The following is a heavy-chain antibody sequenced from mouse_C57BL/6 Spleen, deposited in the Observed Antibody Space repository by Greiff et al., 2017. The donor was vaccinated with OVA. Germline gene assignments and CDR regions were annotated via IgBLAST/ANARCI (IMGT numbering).Heavy chain of an antibody. D-gene: IGHD4-1*01. CDR2: IYPRSVNT. J-gene: IGHJ2*01. CDR3: GSFLAGTGVDY. V-gene: IGHV1-81*01. CDR1: GYTFTSYG. Sequence: QVQLQQSGAELARPGASVKLSCKASGYTFTSYGISWVKQRPGQGLEWIGEIYPRSVNTYYNEKLKGKATLTADKSSNTAYMKLSSLTTENSTVYVCGSFLAGTGVDYWGQGTTVTVSS.